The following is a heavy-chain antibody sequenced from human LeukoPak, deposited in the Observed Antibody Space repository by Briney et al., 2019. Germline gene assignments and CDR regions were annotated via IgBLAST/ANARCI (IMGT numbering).Heavy chain of an antibody. CDR3: ASSSSWYGYYYYYGMDV. V-gene: IGHV3-23*01. D-gene: IGHD6-13*01. CDR1: GFSFNEYG. Sequence: PGGSLRLSCAASGFSFNEYGMTWVRQAPGKGPEWVSAISGSGGSTYYADSVKGRFTISRDNSKNTLYLQMNSLRAEDTAVYYCASSSSWYGYYYYYGMDVWGQGTTVTVSS. CDR2: ISGSGGST. J-gene: IGHJ6*02.